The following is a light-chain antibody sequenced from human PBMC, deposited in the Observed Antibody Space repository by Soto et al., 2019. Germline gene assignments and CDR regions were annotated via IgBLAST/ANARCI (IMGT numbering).Light chain of an antibody. J-gene: IGLJ2*01. Sequence: QSALTQPASVSGSPGQSITISCTGTNSDVGSYNLVSWYQHHPGKAPKLMIYEGSNRPSGVSTRFSGSKSGNTASLTISGLQAEDEADYYCSSYAGAVVFGGGTKVTVL. V-gene: IGLV2-23*01. CDR1: NSDVGSYNL. CDR3: SSYAGAVV. CDR2: EGS.